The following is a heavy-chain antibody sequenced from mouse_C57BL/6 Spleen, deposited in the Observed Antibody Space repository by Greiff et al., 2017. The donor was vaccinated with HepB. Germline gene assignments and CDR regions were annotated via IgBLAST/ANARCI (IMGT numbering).Heavy chain of an antibody. Sequence: VQLQQSGPELVKPGASVKISCKASGYAFSSSWMNWVKQRPGKGLEWIGRIYPGDGDTNYNGKFKGKATLTADKSSSTAYMQLSSLTSEDSAVYFCARGRYHGSSKYFDYWGQGTTLTVSS. CDR3: ARGRYHGSSKYFDY. D-gene: IGHD1-1*01. CDR1: GYAFSSSW. CDR2: IYPGDGDT. J-gene: IGHJ2*01. V-gene: IGHV1-82*01.